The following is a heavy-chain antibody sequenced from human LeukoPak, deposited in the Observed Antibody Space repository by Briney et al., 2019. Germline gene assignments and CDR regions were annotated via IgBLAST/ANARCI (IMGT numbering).Heavy chain of an antibody. CDR1: GDSVSSNSAA. Sequence: SQTLSLTCVISGDSVSSNSAAWNWIRQSPSRGLEWLGRTYYRSKWYSYSAVSVKSRIIINPDTSKNQFSLQLNSVTAADTAVYYCARYDYGGNWFDYWGQGTLVTVSS. J-gene: IGHJ4*02. V-gene: IGHV6-1*01. CDR2: TYYRSKWYS. CDR3: ARYDYGGNWFDY. D-gene: IGHD4-23*01.